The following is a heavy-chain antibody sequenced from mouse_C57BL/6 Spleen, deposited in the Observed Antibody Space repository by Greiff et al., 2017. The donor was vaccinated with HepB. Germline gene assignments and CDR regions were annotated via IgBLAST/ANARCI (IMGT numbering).Heavy chain of an antibody. V-gene: IGHV1-75*01. J-gene: IGHJ2*01. CDR3: ARSHYYGSREDYFDY. CDR1: GYTFTDYY. D-gene: IGHD1-1*01. Sequence: QVQLQQSGPELVKPGASVKISCKASGYTFTDYYINWVKQRPGQGLEWIGWIFPGSGSTYYNEKFKGKATLTVDKSSSTAYMLLSSLTSEDSAVYFCARSHYYGSREDYFDYWGQGTTPTVSS. CDR2: IFPGSGST.